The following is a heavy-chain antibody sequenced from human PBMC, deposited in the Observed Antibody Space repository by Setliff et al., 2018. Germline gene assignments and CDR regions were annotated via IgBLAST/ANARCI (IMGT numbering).Heavy chain of an antibody. V-gene: IGHV4-39*01. CDR1: GFTFSNHW. CDR2: IYHGGDT. Sequence: PSETLSLSCAASGFTFSNHWMTWVRQPPGKGLEWIGRIYHGGDTYYNASLKSRLTISVDTSKNQFSLKLRSVTAADTAVYYCARTGTYRYFDYWGQGALVTVSS. CDR3: ARTGTYRYFDY. J-gene: IGHJ4*02. D-gene: IGHD1-1*01.